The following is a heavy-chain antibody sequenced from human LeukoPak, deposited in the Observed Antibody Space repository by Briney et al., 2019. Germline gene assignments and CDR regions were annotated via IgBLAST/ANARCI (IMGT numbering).Heavy chain of an antibody. CDR2: IPYSGST. Sequence: PSETLSLTCTVSGASVSSARYHWMWIRQPPGKGLEYIGNIPYSGSTDYKPSLQSRVTISLDTPKNQFSLTLRSVTAADTAVYYCASLAEGGSGRGSWGQGTLVTVSS. D-gene: IGHD3-10*01. V-gene: IGHV4-61*01. J-gene: IGHJ5*02. CDR3: ASLAEGGSGRGS. CDR1: GASVSSARYH.